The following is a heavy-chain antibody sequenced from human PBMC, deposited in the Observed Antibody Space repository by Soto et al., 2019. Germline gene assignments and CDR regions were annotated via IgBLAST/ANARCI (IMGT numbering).Heavy chain of an antibody. J-gene: IGHJ3*02. CDR1: GYTFTGYY. CDR3: ARDYYDSSGYDPLGAFDI. Sequence: ASVKVSFKASGYTFTGYYMHWVRQAPGQGLEWMGWINPNSGGTNYAQKFQGRVTMTRDTSISTAYMELSRLRSDDTAVYYCARDYYDSSGYDPLGAFDIWGQGTMVTVSS. V-gene: IGHV1-2*02. D-gene: IGHD3-22*01. CDR2: INPNSGGT.